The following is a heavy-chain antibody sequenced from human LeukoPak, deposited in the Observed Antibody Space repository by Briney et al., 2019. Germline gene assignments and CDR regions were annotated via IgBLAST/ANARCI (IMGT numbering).Heavy chain of an antibody. D-gene: IGHD5-24*01. J-gene: IGHJ4*02. Sequence: ASVKVSCTASGYTFTNYAMNWVRQAPGQGLEWMGWINTNTGNPTYAQGFTGRFVFSLDTSVSTAYLQISSLKAEDTAVYYCARDLGGDGYNTPLDYWGQGTLVTVSS. CDR1: GYTFTNYA. CDR3: ARDLGGDGYNTPLDY. V-gene: IGHV7-4-1*02. CDR2: INTNTGNP.